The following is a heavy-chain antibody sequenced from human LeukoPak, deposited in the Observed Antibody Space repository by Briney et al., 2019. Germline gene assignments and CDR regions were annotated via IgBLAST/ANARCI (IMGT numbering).Heavy chain of an antibody. CDR1: GGSISSGSYY. Sequence: SETLSLTCAVSGGSISSGSYYWGWIRQPPGKGLEWIGNIYYTGSTYYNPSLKSRVTISVDTSKNQFSLNLSSVTAADTAVYYCARLDWSNWCFDLWGRGTLVIVSS. V-gene: IGHV4-39*01. D-gene: IGHD3/OR15-3a*01. CDR2: IYYTGST. CDR3: ARLDWSNWCFDL. J-gene: IGHJ2*01.